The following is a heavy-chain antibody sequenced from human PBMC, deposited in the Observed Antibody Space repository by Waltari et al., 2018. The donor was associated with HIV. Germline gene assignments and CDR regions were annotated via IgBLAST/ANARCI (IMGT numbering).Heavy chain of an antibody. CDR2: IYYSGST. D-gene: IGHD3-16*01. CDR3: ARDPAAPGGVLGWFDP. CDR1: GGSISSGGYY. J-gene: IGHJ5*02. Sequence: QVQLQESGPGLVKPSQTLSLTCTVSGGSISSGGYYWSWIRQHPGKGLEWIGYIYYSGSTYYNPSLKSRVTISVDTSKNQFSLKLSSVTAADTAVYYCARDPAAPGGVLGWFDPWGQEPWSPSPQ. V-gene: IGHV4-31*03.